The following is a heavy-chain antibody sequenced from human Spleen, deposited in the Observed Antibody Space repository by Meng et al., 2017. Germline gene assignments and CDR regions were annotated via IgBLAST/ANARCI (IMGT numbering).Heavy chain of an antibody. J-gene: IGHJ6*02. CDR1: GGSFSDYY. V-gene: IGHV4-38-2*01. CDR2: IYHSGTT. Sequence: SETLSLTCVVSGGSFSDYYWSWIRQPPGKGLEWIASIYHSGTTYYSPSLKSRVTISVDTSKNHFSLKLSSVTAADTAVYYCARHSQIYGMDVWGQGTTVTVSS. D-gene: IGHD5-18*01. CDR3: ARHSQIYGMDV.